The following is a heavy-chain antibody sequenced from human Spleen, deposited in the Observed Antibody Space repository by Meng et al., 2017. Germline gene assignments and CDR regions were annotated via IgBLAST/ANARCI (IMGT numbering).Heavy chain of an antibody. D-gene: IGHD4/OR15-4a*01. J-gene: IGHJ4*02. CDR3: ARGKRYGDYFDY. Sequence: QLQLQESGPGLVKPSETLSLTCTVSGGSISTSDFYWAWIRQSPGKGLEWIGCVYSSGTTYYNPSLKSRVTMSVDTPENKFSLKLGSVTAADTAVYFCARGKRYGDYFDYWGQGTLVTVSS. V-gene: IGHV4-39*01. CDR2: VYSSGTT. CDR1: GGSISTSDFY.